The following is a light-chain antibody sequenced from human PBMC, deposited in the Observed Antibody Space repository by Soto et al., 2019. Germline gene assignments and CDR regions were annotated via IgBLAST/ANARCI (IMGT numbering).Light chain of an antibody. Sequence: QSVLTQPPSASGTPGQRVTISCSGSSSNIGSNNVNWYQQLPGTAPKLLIYRNNQRPSGVPDRFSGSKSGTSASLAISGLQSEDEADYYCAAWDDSLNGLVFGGGTQLTVL. J-gene: IGLJ2*01. V-gene: IGLV1-44*01. CDR2: RNN. CDR1: SSNIGSNN. CDR3: AAWDDSLNGLV.